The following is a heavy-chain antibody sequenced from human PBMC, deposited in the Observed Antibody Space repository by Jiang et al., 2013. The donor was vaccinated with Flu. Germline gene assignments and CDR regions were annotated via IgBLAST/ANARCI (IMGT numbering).Heavy chain of an antibody. CDR1: GFTFSNYA. J-gene: IGHJ1*01. V-gene: IGHV3-30*18. CDR3: AKADLGNTPFGH. D-gene: IGHD3-16*01. Sequence: VQLVESGGGVVQPGRSLRLSCAASGFTFSNYAMHWVRQAPGKGLEWVAVILYDGSSKYYADSVKGRFAISRDNSKNTLDLQMNSLRAEDTAVYYCAKADLGNTPFGHWGQGTLVTVSS. CDR2: ILYDGSSK.